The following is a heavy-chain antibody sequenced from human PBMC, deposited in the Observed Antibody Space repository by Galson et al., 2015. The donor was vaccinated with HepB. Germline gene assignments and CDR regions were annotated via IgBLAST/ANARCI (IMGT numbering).Heavy chain of an antibody. Sequence: SCKASGYTFTSYYMHWVRQAPGQGLEWMGIINPSGGSTSYAQKFQGRVTMIRDTSTSTVYMELSSLRSEDTAVYYCARDMYYDSSGYRRYYYYYMDVWGKGTTVTVSS. J-gene: IGHJ6*03. V-gene: IGHV1-46*01. D-gene: IGHD3-22*01. CDR3: ARDMYYDSSGYRRYYYYYMDV. CDR2: INPSGGST. CDR1: GYTFTSYY.